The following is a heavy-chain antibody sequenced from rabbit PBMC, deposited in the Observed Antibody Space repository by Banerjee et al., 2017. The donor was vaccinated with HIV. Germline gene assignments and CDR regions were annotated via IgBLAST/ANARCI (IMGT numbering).Heavy chain of an antibody. CDR1: GFTLSSSYW. V-gene: IGHV1S45*01. Sequence: QEQLVESGGDLVKPEGSLTLTCTASGFTLSSSYWICWVRQAPGKGLEWIGCINTGSGSAYYANWAKGRFTISKTSSTTVTLQMTSLTAADTATYFCARDQATVNNLWGPGTLVTDS. J-gene: IGHJ4*01. D-gene: IGHD2-1*01. CDR2: INTGSGSA. CDR3: ARDQATVNNL.